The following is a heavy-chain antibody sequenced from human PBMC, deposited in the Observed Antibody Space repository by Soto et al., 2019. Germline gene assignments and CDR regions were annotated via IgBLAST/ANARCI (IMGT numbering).Heavy chain of an antibody. CDR3: ARDKRVTIFRGYYYYMDV. CDR1: GGSISSCGYY. V-gene: IGHV4-31*03. CDR2: IYYSGST. Sequence: SETLSLTCTVSGGSISSCGYYWSWIRQHPGKGLEWIGDIYYSGSTYYNPSLKSRVTISVDTSKNQFSLKLSSVTAADTAVYYCARDKRVTIFRGYYYYMDVWGKGTTVTVSS. D-gene: IGHD4-4*01. J-gene: IGHJ6*03.